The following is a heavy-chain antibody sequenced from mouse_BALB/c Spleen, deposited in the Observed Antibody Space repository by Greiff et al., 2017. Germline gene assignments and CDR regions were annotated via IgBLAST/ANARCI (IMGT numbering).Heavy chain of an antibody. CDR1: GFTFSSYY. Sequence: EVKLVESGGGLVKLGGSLKLSCAASGFTFSSYYMSWVRQTPEKRLELVAAINSNGGSTYYPDTVKGRFTISRDNAKNTLYLQMSSLKSEDTALYYCARFQYGNYIDYWGQGTTLTVSS. D-gene: IGHD2-10*02. J-gene: IGHJ2*01. CDR2: INSNGGST. CDR3: ARFQYGNYIDY. V-gene: IGHV5-6-2*01.